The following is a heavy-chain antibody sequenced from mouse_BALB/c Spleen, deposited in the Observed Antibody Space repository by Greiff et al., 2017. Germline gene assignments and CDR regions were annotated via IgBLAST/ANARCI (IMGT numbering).Heavy chain of an antibody. CDR3: ARSHSLLREGFAY. CDR1: GDSITSGY. Sequence: DVKLQESGPSLVKPSQTLSLTCSVTGDSITSGYWNWIRKFPGNKLEYMGYISYSGSTYYNPSLKSRISITRDTSKNQYYLQLNSVTTEDTATYYCARSHSLLREGFAYWGQGTLVTVSA. J-gene: IGHJ3*01. D-gene: IGHD1-2*01. V-gene: IGHV3-8*02. CDR2: ISYSGST.